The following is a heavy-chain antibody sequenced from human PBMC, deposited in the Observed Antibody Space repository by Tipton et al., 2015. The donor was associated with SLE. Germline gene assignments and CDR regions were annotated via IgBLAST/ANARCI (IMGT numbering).Heavy chain of an antibody. D-gene: IGHD3-22*01. V-gene: IGHV4-59*01. Sequence: TLSLTCSVSGTSISSYYWSWIRQPPGKGLEWIGYIYYSGSTNYNPSLKSRVTISLDTSKNQLSLKVSSVTAADTAVYYCARASGGLLPFDYWGQGTLVTVSS. J-gene: IGHJ4*02. CDR2: IYYSGST. CDR3: ARASGGLLPFDY. CDR1: GTSISSYY.